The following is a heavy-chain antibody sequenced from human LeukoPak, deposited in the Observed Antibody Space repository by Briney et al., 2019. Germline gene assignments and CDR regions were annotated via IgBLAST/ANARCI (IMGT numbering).Heavy chain of an antibody. CDR2: IYYSGST. J-gene: IGHJ4*02. Sequence: SETLSLTCTVSGDSVSSVSYYWSWIRQPPGKGLEWIGYIYYSGSTNYNLSFKSRVTMSIDTSKNQFSLKLSSVTAADTAVYYCARARVTMIQGERVLDYWGQGTLVTVSS. CDR3: ARARVTMIQGERVLDY. V-gene: IGHV4-61*01. D-gene: IGHD3-10*01. CDR1: GDSVSSVSYY.